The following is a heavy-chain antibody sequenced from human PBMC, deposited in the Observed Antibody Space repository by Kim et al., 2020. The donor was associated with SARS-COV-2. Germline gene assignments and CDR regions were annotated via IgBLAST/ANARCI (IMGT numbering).Heavy chain of an antibody. V-gene: IGHV3-43*01. J-gene: IGHJ3*02. D-gene: IGHD2-15*01. CDR2: ISCDGGNT. Sequence: GGSLRLSCAASGFTFDNYTMHWVRQAPGKGLEWVALISCDGGNTYYADSVKGRFTISRDNSKNSLYLQMNSLRTEDTALYYCAKGAARSHAFDISGQGTIVSVSS. CDR1: GFTFDNYT. CDR3: AKGAARSHAFDI.